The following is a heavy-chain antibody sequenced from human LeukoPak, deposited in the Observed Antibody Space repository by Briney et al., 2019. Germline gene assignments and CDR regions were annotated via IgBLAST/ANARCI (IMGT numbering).Heavy chain of an antibody. CDR2: ISYDGSNK. D-gene: IGHD6-19*01. V-gene: IGHV3-30*18. CDR3: AKDASSGSDY. J-gene: IGHJ4*02. CDR1: GFTFTSYS. Sequence: GGSLRLSCAASGFTFTSYSMSWVRQAPGKGLEWVAVISYDGSNKYYADSVKGRFTISRDNSKNTLYLQMNSLRAEDTAVYYCAKDASSGSDYWGQGTLVTVSS.